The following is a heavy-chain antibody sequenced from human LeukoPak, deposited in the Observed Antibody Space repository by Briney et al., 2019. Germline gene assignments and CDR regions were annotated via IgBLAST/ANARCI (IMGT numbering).Heavy chain of an antibody. CDR1: GFTFSSYE. J-gene: IGHJ6*04. D-gene: IGHD3-10*02. Sequence: GGSLTLSCASSGFTFSSYEMNWVRQAPGKGLEWVSYISSSGSTIYYADSVKGRFTISRDNAKNSLYLQMNSLRAEDTAVYYCPELGITMIGGVWGKGTTVTISS. CDR2: ISSSGSTI. V-gene: IGHV3-48*03. CDR3: PELGITMIGGV.